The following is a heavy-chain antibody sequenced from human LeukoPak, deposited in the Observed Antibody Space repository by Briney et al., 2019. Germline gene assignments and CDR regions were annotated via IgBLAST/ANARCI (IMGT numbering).Heavy chain of an antibody. CDR2: IIPIFGTA. V-gene: IGHV1-69*05. CDR3: ARGRDGYIFDY. Sequence: AASVKVSCKASGGTFSSYAISWVRQAPGQGLEWMGGIIPIFGTANYAQKFQGRVTITTDESTSTAYMELSSPRSEDTAVYYCARGRDGYIFDYWGQGTLVTVSS. D-gene: IGHD5-24*01. CDR1: GGTFSSYA. J-gene: IGHJ4*02.